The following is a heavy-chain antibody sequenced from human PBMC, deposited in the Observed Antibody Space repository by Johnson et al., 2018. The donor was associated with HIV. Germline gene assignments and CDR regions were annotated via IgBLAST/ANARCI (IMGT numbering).Heavy chain of an antibody. CDR2: IRSKANSYAT. CDR3: TSGKSWLAVDAFDI. D-gene: IGHD6-19*01. CDR1: GFTFSGSA. Sequence: EVHLVESGGGLVQPGGSLKLSCAASGFTFSGSAMHWVRQASGKGLEWVGRIRSKANSYATAYAASVKGRFTISSDDSKNTAYLQMNSLKTEATAVYYGTSGKSWLAVDAFDIWGQGTMVTVSS. V-gene: IGHV3-73*01. J-gene: IGHJ3*02.